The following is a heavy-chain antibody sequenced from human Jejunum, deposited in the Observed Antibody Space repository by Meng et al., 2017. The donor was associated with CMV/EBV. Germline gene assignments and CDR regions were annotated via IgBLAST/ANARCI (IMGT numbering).Heavy chain of an antibody. CDR2: IDPSGGTT. CDR3: ARGYCSSINCSPGDY. D-gene: IGHD2-2*01. V-gene: IGHV1-46*01. Sequence: SESTFTSYFIHWVRQAPGQGLEWMGVIDPSGGTTTYSQNFQGRVTMTRDTSTGTAYMELSSLRSEDTAVYSCARGYCSSINCSPGDYWGQGTLVTVSS. J-gene: IGHJ4*02. CDR1: ESTFTSYF.